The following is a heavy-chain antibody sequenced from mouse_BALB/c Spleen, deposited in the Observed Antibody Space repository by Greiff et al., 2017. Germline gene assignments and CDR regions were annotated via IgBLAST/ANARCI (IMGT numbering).Heavy chain of an antibody. Sequence: QVQLQQSGAELVRPGSSVKISCKASGYAFSSYWMNWVKQRPGQGLEWIGQIYPGDGDTNYNGKFKGKATLTADKSSSTAYMQLSSLTSEDSAVYCCARTGRLSFAYWGQGTLVTVSA. CDR1: GYAFSSYW. J-gene: IGHJ3*01. V-gene: IGHV1-80*01. CDR2: IYPGDGDT. D-gene: IGHD3-3*01. CDR3: ARTGRLSFAY.